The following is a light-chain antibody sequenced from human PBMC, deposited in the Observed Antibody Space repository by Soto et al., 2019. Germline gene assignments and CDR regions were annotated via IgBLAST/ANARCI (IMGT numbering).Light chain of an antibody. V-gene: IGLV2-14*01. CDR1: SSDIGAYNS. CDR3: LSYTASSTFV. Sequence: QSVLTQPASVSGSPGQSITISCTGTSSDIGAYNSVTWYQHHPGKAPKLIVFQVSFRPSAVSDRFSGSKSDNTASLTISGLQTEDEADYYCLSYTASSTFVFVTGTKVTGL. J-gene: IGLJ1*01. CDR2: QVS.